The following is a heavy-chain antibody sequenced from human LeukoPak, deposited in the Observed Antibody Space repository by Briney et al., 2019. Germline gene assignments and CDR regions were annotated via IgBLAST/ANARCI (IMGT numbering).Heavy chain of an antibody. CDR3: ARHAATITKIVKGFFDY. J-gene: IGHJ4*02. D-gene: IGHD3-22*01. Sequence: SETLSLTCTVSGGSISSSSYYWGWIRQPPGKGLEWIGSIYYSGSTYYNPSLKSRVTISVDTSKNQFSLKLSSVTAADTAVYYCARHAATITKIVKGFFDYWGQGTLVTVSS. CDR2: IYYSGST. CDR1: GGSISSSSYY. V-gene: IGHV4-39*01.